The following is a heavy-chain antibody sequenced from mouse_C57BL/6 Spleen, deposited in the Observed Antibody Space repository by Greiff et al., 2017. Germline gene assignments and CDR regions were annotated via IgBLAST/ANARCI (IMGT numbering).Heavy chain of an antibody. CDR3: ARSLYYGSPWYFDV. V-gene: IGHV1-54*01. Sequence: VQLQQSGAELVRPGTSVKVSCKASGYAFTNYLIEWVKQRPGQGLEWIGVINPGSGGTNYNEKFKGKATLTADKSSSTAYMQLSSLTSEDSAVYFCARSLYYGSPWYFDVWGTGTTVTVSS. J-gene: IGHJ1*03. CDR2: INPGSGGT. CDR1: GYAFTNYL. D-gene: IGHD1-1*01.